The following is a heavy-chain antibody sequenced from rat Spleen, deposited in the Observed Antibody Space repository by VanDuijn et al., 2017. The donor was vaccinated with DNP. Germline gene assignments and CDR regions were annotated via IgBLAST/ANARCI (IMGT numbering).Heavy chain of an antibody. D-gene: IGHD1-11*01. J-gene: IGHJ2*01. Sequence: EVQLVESGGGLVLPGRSLKLSCAASGFTFSDYAMAWVRQAPKKGLEWVATISYDGIRTYYRDSVKGRFTISRDDAKSTLYLQMDSLRSEDTATYYCAKAGGYSPWYFDYWGQGVMVTVSS. CDR2: ISYDGIRT. V-gene: IGHV5-17*01. CDR3: AKAGGYSPWYFDY. CDR1: GFTFSDYA.